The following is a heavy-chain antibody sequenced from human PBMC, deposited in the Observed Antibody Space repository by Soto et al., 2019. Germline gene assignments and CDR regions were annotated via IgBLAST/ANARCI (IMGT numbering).Heavy chain of an antibody. J-gene: IGHJ4*02. V-gene: IGHV4-4*02. CDR3: ARVLMTRYYFFSPLDY. CDR2: IYHSGST. CDR1: SGCIGSSNW. Sequence: SETLSLTCAVSSGCIGSSNWWSWVRQPPGKGLEWIGEIYHSGSTNYNPSLNSRVTISVDKSKNQFSLKLSSVTAADTAVYYCARVLMTRYYFFSPLDYWGQGTLVSVSS. D-gene: IGHD3-9*01.